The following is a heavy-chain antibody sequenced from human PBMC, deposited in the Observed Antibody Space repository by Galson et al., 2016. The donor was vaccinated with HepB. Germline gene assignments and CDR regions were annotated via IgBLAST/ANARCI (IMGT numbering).Heavy chain of an antibody. Sequence: SVKVSCKASGGAFSSYAVSWVRQAPGQGLEWMGGIIPVFGAPEHAHKFQDRVTITADEATSTVHMELSSLRPDDTAVYYCARDLGYNYDTTSDLHGDYWGQGTLVTVSS. CDR2: IIPVFGAP. D-gene: IGHD3-22*01. CDR3: ARDLGYNYDTTSDLHGDY. V-gene: IGHV1-69*13. J-gene: IGHJ4*02. CDR1: GGAFSSYA.